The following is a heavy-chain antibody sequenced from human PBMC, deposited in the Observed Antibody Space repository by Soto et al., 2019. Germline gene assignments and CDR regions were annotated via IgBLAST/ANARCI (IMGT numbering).Heavy chain of an antibody. CDR1: GGSISSGGYS. V-gene: IGHV4-31*03. D-gene: IGHD7-27*01. Sequence: QVQLQESGPGLVKPSQTLSLICTVSGGSISSGGYSWNWIRQHPGKGLEWIGHIYKSGTTYYSPSLKSRVTISVDTSKNRFSLRLTSVTAADTAIYYCAASPTGVDDNWFDPWGQGTLVTVSS. CDR3: AASPTGVDDNWFDP. CDR2: IYKSGTT. J-gene: IGHJ5*02.